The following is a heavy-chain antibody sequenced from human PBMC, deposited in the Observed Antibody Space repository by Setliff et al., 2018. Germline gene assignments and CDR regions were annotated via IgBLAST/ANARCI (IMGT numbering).Heavy chain of an antibody. CDR3: ARVESMVRGKNILRHFDY. Sequence: ASVKVSCKASGYTFTSSGITWVRQAPGQGLEWMGWISVYSGNTNYAQKLQGRVTMTTDTSTSTAYMELRSLTPDDTAVYYCARVESMVRGKNILRHFDYWGQGIQVTVSS. J-gene: IGHJ4*02. CDR2: ISVYSGNT. CDR1: GYTFTSSG. V-gene: IGHV1-18*01. D-gene: IGHD3-10*01.